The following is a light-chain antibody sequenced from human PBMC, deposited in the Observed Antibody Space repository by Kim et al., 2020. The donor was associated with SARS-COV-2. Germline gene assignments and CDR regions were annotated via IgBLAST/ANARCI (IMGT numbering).Light chain of an antibody. CDR3: QQYNNMWT. Sequence: EVVMTHSPATLSVSPGERATLSCRASQSVSSNLAWYQQKPGQAPRLLIYGAYTRATGIPARFSGSGSGTEFTLTISSLQSEDFAVYYCQQYNNMWTFGQGTKVDIK. V-gene: IGKV3-15*01. J-gene: IGKJ1*01. CDR1: QSVSSN. CDR2: GAY.